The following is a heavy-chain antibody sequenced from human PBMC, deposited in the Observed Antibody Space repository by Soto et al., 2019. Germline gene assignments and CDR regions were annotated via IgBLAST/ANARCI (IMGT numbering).Heavy chain of an antibody. D-gene: IGHD2-15*01. CDR3: ATLSTCCSGSLDY. Sequence: ASVKVSCKVSGYTLTELSMHWVRHAPGKGLEWMGGFDPEDGETIYAQKFQGRVTMTEDTSTDTAYMELSSLRSEDTAVYYCATLSTCCSGSLDYWGQGTLVTVSS. CDR1: GYTLTELS. CDR2: FDPEDGET. V-gene: IGHV1-24*01. J-gene: IGHJ4*02.